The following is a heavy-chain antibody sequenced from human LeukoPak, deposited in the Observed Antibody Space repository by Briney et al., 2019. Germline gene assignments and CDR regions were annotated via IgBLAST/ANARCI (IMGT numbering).Heavy chain of an antibody. D-gene: IGHD6-13*01. CDR3: ARVRRPTIAAAAYGDDFQH. Sequence: ASVKVSCKASGYTFTSYYMHWVRQAPGQGLEWMGIINPSGGSTSYAQKFQGRVTMTRDTSTSTVYMELSSLRSEDTAVYYCARVRRPTIAAAAYGDDFQHWGQGTLVTVSS. V-gene: IGHV1-46*01. CDR2: INPSGGST. CDR1: GYTFTSYY. J-gene: IGHJ1*01.